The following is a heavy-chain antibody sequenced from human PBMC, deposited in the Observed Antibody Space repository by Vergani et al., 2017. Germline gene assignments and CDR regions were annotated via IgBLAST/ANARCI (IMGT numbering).Heavy chain of an antibody. V-gene: IGHV4-39*01. CDR3: ARRSWYRFDY. CDR2: IYYSGST. CDR1: GGSISSSSYY. J-gene: IGHJ4*02. Sequence: QLQLQESGPGLVKPSETLSLTCTVSGGSISSSSYYWGWIRQPPGKGLEWFGSIYYSGSTYYNPSLKSRVTISVDTSKNQFSLKLSSVTAADTAVYYCARRSWYRFDYWGQGTLVTVSS. D-gene: IGHD6-13*01.